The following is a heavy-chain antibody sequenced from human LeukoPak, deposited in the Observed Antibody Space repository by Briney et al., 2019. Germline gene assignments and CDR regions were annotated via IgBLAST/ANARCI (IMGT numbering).Heavy chain of an antibody. Sequence: ASVKVSCKASGYTFTSYYMHWVRQAPGQGLEWMGIINPSGGSTSYAQNFQGRVTTTRDTSTSTVYMELSSLRSEDTAVYYCARDSSNRWELPNWGQGTLVTVSS. CDR1: GYTFTSYY. V-gene: IGHV1-46*01. CDR3: ARDSSNRWELPN. CDR2: INPSGGST. D-gene: IGHD1-26*01. J-gene: IGHJ4*02.